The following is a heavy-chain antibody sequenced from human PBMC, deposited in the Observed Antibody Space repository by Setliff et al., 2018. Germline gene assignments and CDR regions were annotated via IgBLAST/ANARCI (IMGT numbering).Heavy chain of an antibody. J-gene: IGHJ4*02. CDR1: GFTFADFA. V-gene: IGHV3-9*01. D-gene: IGHD1-26*01. Sequence: GGSLRLSCSASGFTFADFAMHWVRQVPGKGLEWVSCISWNSANTFYADSVKGRFTISRDNAKNALYLQVNSLRTDDAARYYCAKDLGSTLSSVLDSWGPGTLVTVSS. CDR3: AKDLGSTLSSVLDS. CDR2: ISWNSANT.